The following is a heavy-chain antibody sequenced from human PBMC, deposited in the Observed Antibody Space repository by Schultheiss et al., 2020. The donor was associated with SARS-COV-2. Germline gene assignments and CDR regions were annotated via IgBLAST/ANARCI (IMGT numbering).Heavy chain of an antibody. J-gene: IGHJ4*02. CDR1: GGSFSGYY. D-gene: IGHD3-22*01. CDR3: ARDLKGYYDSSGWKYYFDY. CDR2: INHSGTT. V-gene: IGHV4-34*01. Sequence: SQTLSLTCAVYGGSFSGYYWSWIRQPPGKGLEWIGEINHSGTTNYNPSLKSRVTISLDTSKNQFSLKVTSLTAADTAVYYCARDLKGYYDSSGWKYYFDYWGQGTLVTVSS.